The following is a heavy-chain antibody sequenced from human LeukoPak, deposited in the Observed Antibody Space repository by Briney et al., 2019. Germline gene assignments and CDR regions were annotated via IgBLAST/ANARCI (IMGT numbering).Heavy chain of an antibody. CDR2: IYPGESDN. V-gene: IGHV5-51*01. CDR1: GYSFTSYW. J-gene: IGHJ4*02. D-gene: IGHD3-10*01. CDR3: ARLKKPDGSGSYSQY. Sequence: GESLKISCKGSGYSFTSYWIGWVRQMPGKGLEWMGVIYPGESDNRYSPSFQGQVPISADKYISTAYLQWSSLKASDNAMYYCARLKKPDGSGSYSQYWGQGTLVTVSS.